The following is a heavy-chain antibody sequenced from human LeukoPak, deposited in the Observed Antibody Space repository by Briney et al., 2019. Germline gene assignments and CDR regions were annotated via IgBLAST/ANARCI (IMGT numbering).Heavy chain of an antibody. CDR1: GGTFSSYA. D-gene: IGHD6-13*01. Sequence: ASVKVSCKASGGTFSSYAISWVRQAPGQGLEWMGGIIPIFGTANYAQKFQGRVTITADESTSTAYMELSSLRSEDTAVYHCARDPLPGYSSSWTVDYWGQGTLVTVSS. CDR2: IIPIFGTA. CDR3: ARDPLPGYSSSWTVDY. J-gene: IGHJ4*02. V-gene: IGHV1-69*13.